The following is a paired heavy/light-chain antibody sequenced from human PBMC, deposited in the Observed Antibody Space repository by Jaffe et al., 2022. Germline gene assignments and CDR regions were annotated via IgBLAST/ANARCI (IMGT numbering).Light chain of an antibody. CDR3: QQFNSYPIT. V-gene: IGKV1-13*02. CDR1: QGISSA. J-gene: IGKJ5*01. Sequence: AIQLTQSPSSLSASVGDRVTITCRASQGISSALAWYQQKPGKAPKLLIYDASSLESGVPSRFSGSGSGTDFTLTISSLQPEDFATYYCQQFNSYPITFGQGTRLEIK. CDR2: DAS.
Heavy chain of an antibody. CDR3: ARWYSSSSGWFDP. D-gene: IGHD6-6*01. Sequence: EVQLVQSGAEVKKPGESLKISCKGSGYSFTSYWIGWVRQMPGKGLEWMGIIYPGDSDTRYSPSFQGQVTISADKSISTAYLQWSSLKASDTAMYYCARWYSSSSGWFDPWGQGTLVTVSS. CDR2: IYPGDSDT. J-gene: IGHJ5*02. V-gene: IGHV5-51*03. CDR1: GYSFTSYW.